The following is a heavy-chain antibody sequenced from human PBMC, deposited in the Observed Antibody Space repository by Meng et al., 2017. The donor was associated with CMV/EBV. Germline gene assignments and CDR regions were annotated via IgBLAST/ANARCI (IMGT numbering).Heavy chain of an antibody. V-gene: IGHV1-69*05. CDR1: GGTFSSYA. CDR3: ARSGITIFGVATPQGWFDP. D-gene: IGHD3-3*01. J-gene: IGHJ5*02. CDR2: IIPIFGTA. Sequence: SVKVSCKASGGTFSSYAISWVRQAPGQGLEWMGGIIPIFGTANYAQKFQGRVTIITDESTSTAYMELSSLRSEDTAVYYCARSGITIFGVATPQGWFDPWGQGTLVTVSS.